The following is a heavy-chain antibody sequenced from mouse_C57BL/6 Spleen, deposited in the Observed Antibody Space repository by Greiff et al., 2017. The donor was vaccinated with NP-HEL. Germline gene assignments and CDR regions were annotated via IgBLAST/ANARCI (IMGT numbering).Heavy chain of an antibody. CDR3: ARSYYYGSSYFDY. J-gene: IGHJ2*01. CDR1: GFTFSDYG. D-gene: IGHD1-1*01. CDR2: ISSGSSTI. V-gene: IGHV5-17*01. Sequence: EVKVVESGGGLVKPGGSLKLSCAASGFTFSDYGMHWVRQAPDKGLEWVAYISSGSSTIYYADTVKGRFTISRDNAKNTLFLQMTSLRSEDTAMYYCARSYYYGSSYFDYWGQGTTLTVSS.